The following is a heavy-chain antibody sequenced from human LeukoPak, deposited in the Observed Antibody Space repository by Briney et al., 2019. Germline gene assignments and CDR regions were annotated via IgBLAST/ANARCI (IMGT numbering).Heavy chain of an antibody. CDR2: INPNSGGT. CDR1: GYTFTGYY. J-gene: IGHJ4*02. CDR3: ASLIVGATTHFDY. Sequence: ASVKVSCKASGYTFTGYYMHWVRQAPGQGLEWMGWINPNSGGTNYAQKFQGRVTMTRDTSISTAYMELSRLRSDDTAVYYCASLIVGATTHFDYWGQGTLVTVSS. V-gene: IGHV1-2*02. D-gene: IGHD1-26*01.